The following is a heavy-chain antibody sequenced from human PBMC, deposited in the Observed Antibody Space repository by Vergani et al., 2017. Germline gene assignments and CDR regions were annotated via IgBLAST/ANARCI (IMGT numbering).Heavy chain of an antibody. CDR2: ISWNSGSI. CDR1: GFTFDDYA. V-gene: IGHV3-9*01. CDR3: AKDRGTELWLLGVGAFDI. Sequence: EVQLVESGGGLVQPGRFLRLSCAASGFTFDDYAMHWVRQASGKGLEWVSGISWNSGSIGYADSVKGRFTISRDNAKNSLYLQMNSLRAEDTALYYCAKDRGTELWLLGVGAFDIWGQGTMVTVSS. D-gene: IGHD5-18*01. J-gene: IGHJ3*02.